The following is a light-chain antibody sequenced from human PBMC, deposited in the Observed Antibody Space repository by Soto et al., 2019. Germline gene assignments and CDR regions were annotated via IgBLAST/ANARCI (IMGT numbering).Light chain of an antibody. J-gene: IGKJ1*01. CDR3: QHYADSLWT. Sequence: EMVLTQSPGTLSLSPGERGTLSCRASQSVRSSCLAWYQQKPGQAPRLLIYAASNRATGIPVRFSGSGSGTEFTLTISRLEPEDFALYYCQHYADSLWTFGQGTQVEIK. CDR1: QSVRSSC. CDR2: AAS. V-gene: IGKV3-20*01.